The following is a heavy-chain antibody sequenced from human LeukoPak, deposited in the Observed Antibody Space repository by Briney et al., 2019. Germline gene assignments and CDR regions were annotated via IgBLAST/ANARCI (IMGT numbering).Heavy chain of an antibody. Sequence: GASVTVSCKASGYTFNSYGFSWVRQAPGQGLEWMGWISAYNGNTNYAQKLQGRVTMTTDTSTSTAYRELRSLRSDDTAVYYCARDLPRRWELLNGYDFDYWGQGTLVTVSS. D-gene: IGHD1-26*01. J-gene: IGHJ4*02. CDR2: ISAYNGNT. V-gene: IGHV1-18*01. CDR1: GYTFNSYG. CDR3: ARDLPRRWELLNGYDFDY.